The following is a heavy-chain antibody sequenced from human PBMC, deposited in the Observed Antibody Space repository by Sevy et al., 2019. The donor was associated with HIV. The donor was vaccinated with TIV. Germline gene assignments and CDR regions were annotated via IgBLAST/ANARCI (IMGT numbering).Heavy chain of an antibody. CDR2: IQYYGSNK. CDR1: GFSFSSYG. Sequence: GGSLRLSCAASGFSFSSYGMHWVRQAPGKGLEWMSYIQYYGSNKDYADSVKGRFTISRDNSKNTLYLQMNSLRVEDTAVFYCVNEGGGGGGDPWGQGTLVTVSS. D-gene: IGHD3-16*01. V-gene: IGHV3-30*02. J-gene: IGHJ5*02. CDR3: VNEGGGGGGDP.